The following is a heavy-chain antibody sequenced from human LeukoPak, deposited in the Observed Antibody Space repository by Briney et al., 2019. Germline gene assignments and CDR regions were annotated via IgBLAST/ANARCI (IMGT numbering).Heavy chain of an antibody. CDR3: AKDEQHKYYYDSSGYYGYDY. CDR2: ISGSGGST. J-gene: IGHJ4*02. CDR1: GFTFSSYA. D-gene: IGHD3-22*01. Sequence: GGSLRLSCAASGFTFSSYAMSWVRQAPGKGLEWVSAISGSGGSTYYADSEKGRFTISRDNSKNTLYLQMNSLRAEDTAVYYCAKDEQHKYYYDSSGYYGYDYWGQGTLVTVSS. V-gene: IGHV3-23*01.